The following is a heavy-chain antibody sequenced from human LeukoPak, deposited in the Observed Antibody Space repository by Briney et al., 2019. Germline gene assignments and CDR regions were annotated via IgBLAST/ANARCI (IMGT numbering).Heavy chain of an antibody. V-gene: IGHV1-8*01. D-gene: IGHD5-24*01. Sequence: ASVKVSCKASGYTFTSYDINWVRQATGQGLEWMGCMNPNSGNTGYAQKFQDRVTMTRDTSTSTVYMELSSLRSEDTAVYYCARDTGGMATITFYFDYWGQGTMVTVSS. CDR3: ARDTGGMATITFYFDY. J-gene: IGHJ4*02. CDR2: MNPNSGNT. CDR1: GYTFTSYD.